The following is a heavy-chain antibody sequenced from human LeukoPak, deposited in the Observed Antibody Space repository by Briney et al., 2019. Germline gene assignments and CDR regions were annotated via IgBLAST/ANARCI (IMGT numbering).Heavy chain of an antibody. CDR2: ISAGSSSV. D-gene: IGHD5-12*01. V-gene: IGHV3-48*02. Sequence: GGPVRLSCAASGFTFSSYSMTWVRQAPGKGLEWVSHISAGSSSVYYADSVKGRFTISRDNGKNSLYLQMNSLRDEDTAVYYCARKYGGYADYWGQGTLVRVSS. CDR1: GFTFSSYS. J-gene: IGHJ4*02. CDR3: ARKYGGYADY.